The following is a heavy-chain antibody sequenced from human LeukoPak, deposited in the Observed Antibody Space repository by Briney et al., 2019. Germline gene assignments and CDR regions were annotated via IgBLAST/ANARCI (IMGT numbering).Heavy chain of an antibody. V-gene: IGHV3-23*01. J-gene: IGHJ3*02. Sequence: GSLRLSCAASGFTFSSYAMHWVRQAPGKGLEWVSGITGSGSPTYYAESVKGRFTISRDNSKNTLYLQMNSLRAEDTAIYYCAKVHRVTMISPDAFDIWGQGTLVTVSS. CDR3: AKVHRVTMISPDAFDI. D-gene: IGHD3-22*01. CDR2: ITGSGSPT. CDR1: GFTFSSYA.